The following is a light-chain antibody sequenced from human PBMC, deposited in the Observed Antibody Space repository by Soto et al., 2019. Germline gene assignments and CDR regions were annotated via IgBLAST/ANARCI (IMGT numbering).Light chain of an antibody. J-gene: IGLJ2*01. CDR2: DTT. CDR1: TGAVTSGHY. Sequence: QTVVTQEPSLTVSPGGTVTLTCGSSTGAVTSGHYSYWFQQKPGQAPTTLIYDTTNKHSLAPARFSASLLGGKAALTLSGAQSEDEADYYCLITDNVARVFGGGTKLTVL. CDR3: LITDNVARV. V-gene: IGLV7-46*01.